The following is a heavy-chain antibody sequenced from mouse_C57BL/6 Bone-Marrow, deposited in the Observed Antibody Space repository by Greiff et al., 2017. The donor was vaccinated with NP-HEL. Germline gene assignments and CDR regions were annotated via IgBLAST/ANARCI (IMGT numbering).Heavy chain of an antibody. J-gene: IGHJ3*01. V-gene: IGHV2-3*01. D-gene: IGHD1-1*01. CDR2: IWGDGSK. CDR3: AKHPSQYYGSSYDGFAY. Sequence: VKLVESGPGLVAPSQSLSITCTVSGFSLTSYGVSWVRQPPGKGLEWLGVIWGDGSKNYHSALISRLSISKDNSKSQVFLKLNSLQTDDTATYYCAKHPSQYYGSSYDGFAYWGQGTLVTVSA. CDR1: GFSLTSYG.